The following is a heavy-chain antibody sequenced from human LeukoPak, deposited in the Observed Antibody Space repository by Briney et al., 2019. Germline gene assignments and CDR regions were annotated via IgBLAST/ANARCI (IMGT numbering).Heavy chain of an antibody. CDR3: ARSGGGAKEYYDILDDWFDP. D-gene: IGHD3-9*01. CDR1: GYTFTSYY. V-gene: IGHV1-46*01. J-gene: IGHJ5*02. CDR2: INPSGGST. Sequence: APVKVSCKASGYTFTSYYMHWVRQAPGQGLEWMGIINPSGGSTSYAQKFQGRVTMTRDTSTSTVYMELSSLRSEDTAVYYCARSGGGAKEYYDILDDWFDPWGQGTLVTVSS.